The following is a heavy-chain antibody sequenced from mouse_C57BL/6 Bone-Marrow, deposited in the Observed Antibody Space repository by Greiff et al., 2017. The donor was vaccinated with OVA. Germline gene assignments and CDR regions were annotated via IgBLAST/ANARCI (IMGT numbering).Heavy chain of an antibody. Sequence: VQLKQSGSELRSPGSSVKLSCKDFDSEVFPIAYMSWVRQKPGHGFEWIGGILSSIGRTIYGEKFDDKATLDADSLSTTAYMELNSLTSEDSAIYYCAREDYDGYVNAMGYWGQGTSVTVSS. CDR1: DSEVFPIAY. J-gene: IGHJ4*01. CDR3: AREDYDGYVNAMGY. CDR2: ILSSIGRT. D-gene: IGHD2-2*01. V-gene: IGHV15-2*01.